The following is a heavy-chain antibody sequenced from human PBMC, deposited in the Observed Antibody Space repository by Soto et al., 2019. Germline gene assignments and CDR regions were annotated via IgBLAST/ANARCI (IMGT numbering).Heavy chain of an antibody. CDR3: ARMPQFYFWSGYYSGYYYGMDV. CDR2: IFSNDEK. D-gene: IGHD3-3*01. J-gene: IGHJ6*02. CDR1: HISLRNARLG. Sequence: SCLTLVKATATLAQTCNVSHISLRNARLGVRWSRQPPGMALELLARIFSNDEKSYSTSLKSRRTISKDTCKSQVVLTMTNMDPVDPATYYCARMPQFYFWSGYYSGYYYGMDVWGQLTTVTVSS. V-gene: IGHV2-26*01.